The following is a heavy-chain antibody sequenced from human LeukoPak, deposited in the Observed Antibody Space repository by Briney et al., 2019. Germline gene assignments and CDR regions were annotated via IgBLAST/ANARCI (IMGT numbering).Heavy chain of an antibody. CDR3: ARETSQKGAHYMDV. J-gene: IGHJ6*03. V-gene: IGHV4-59*01. Sequence: SETLSLTCTVSGGSISSYYWSWIRQPPGRGLEYIGYIYYSGSTNYNPSLKSRLTISVDTSKNQFSLKLSSVTAADTAVYYCARETSQKGAHYMDVWGKGTTVTISS. CDR2: IYYSGST. D-gene: IGHD3-16*01. CDR1: GGSISSYY.